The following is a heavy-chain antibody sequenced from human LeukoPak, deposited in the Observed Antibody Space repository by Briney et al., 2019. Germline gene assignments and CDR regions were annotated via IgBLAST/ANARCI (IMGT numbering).Heavy chain of an antibody. CDR1: GGSISSYY. V-gene: IGHV4-4*07. J-gene: IGHJ4*02. CDR3: ARDLNYYDSGSFDY. Sequence: PSETLSLTCTVSGGSISSYYWSWIRQPAGKGLEWIGRIYSSGTTTYNPSLKSRVTMSVDTSKNQFSLKLTSVTAADTAVYYCARDLNYYDSGSFDYWGQGTLVTVSS. CDR2: IYSSGTT. D-gene: IGHD3-10*01.